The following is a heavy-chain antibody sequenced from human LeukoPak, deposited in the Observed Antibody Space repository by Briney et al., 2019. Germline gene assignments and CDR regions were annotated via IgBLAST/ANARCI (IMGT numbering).Heavy chain of an antibody. CDR3: AHRGVDYYYGKEFDT. V-gene: IGHV2-5*02. J-gene: IGHJ5*02. CDR1: GFSLSISGVR. CDR2: IYWDDNK. Sequence: SGPTLVKPTQTLTLTCTFSGFSLSISGVRVYWLRQPPGNALKGLALIYWDDNKSYSPSLKTRLTVTKDTSKNQVFLTMTNMDPVDTATYYCAHRGVDYYYGKEFDTWGQGTLVTVSS. D-gene: IGHD3-22*01.